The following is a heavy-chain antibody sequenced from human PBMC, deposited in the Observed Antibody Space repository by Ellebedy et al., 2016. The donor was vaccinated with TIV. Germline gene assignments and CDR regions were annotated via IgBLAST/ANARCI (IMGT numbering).Heavy chain of an antibody. D-gene: IGHD4-11*01. CDR3: ARHETVSGPIDY. CDR2: IDPSDSYT. Sequence: GESLQISCKGSKYSFTNYWISWVRQMPGKGLEWMGTIDPSDSYTNYSPSFQGHVTISADKSISTAYLQWSSLKAADTAMYYCARHETVSGPIDYWGQGTLVTVSS. V-gene: IGHV5-10-1*01. CDR1: KYSFTNYW. J-gene: IGHJ4*02.